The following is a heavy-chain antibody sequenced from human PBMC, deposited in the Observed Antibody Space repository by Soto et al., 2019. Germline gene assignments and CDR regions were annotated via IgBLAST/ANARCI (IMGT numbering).Heavy chain of an antibody. CDR3: ARAFWSGYYTWAYYYYYGMDV. Sequence: PGGSLRLSCAASGFTFSSYSMNWVRQAPGKGLEWVSYISSSSSTIYYADSVKGRFTISRDNAKNSLYLQMNSLRDEDTAVYYCARAFWSGYYTWAYYYYYGMDVWGQGTTVTVS. V-gene: IGHV3-48*02. J-gene: IGHJ6*02. CDR2: ISSSSSTI. CDR1: GFTFSSYS. D-gene: IGHD3-3*01.